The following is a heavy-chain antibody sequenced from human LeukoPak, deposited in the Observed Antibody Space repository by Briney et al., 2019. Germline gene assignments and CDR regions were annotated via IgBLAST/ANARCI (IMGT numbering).Heavy chain of an antibody. CDR1: GGSFSGYY. D-gene: IGHD2-15*01. CDR3: ARVDIVVVVATD. V-gene: IGHV4-34*01. Sequence: SETLSLTCAVYGGSFSGYYWSWIRQPPGKGLEWIGEINHSGSTNYNPPLKSRVTISVDTSKNQFSLKLSSVTAADTAVYYCARVDIVVVVATDWGQGTLVTVSS. J-gene: IGHJ4*02. CDR2: INHSGST.